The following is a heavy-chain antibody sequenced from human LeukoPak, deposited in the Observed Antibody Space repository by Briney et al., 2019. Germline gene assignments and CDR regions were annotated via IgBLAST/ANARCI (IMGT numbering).Heavy chain of an antibody. Sequence: SETLSLTCTVSGGSMITDTFYRVWIRQPPGKGLEWIANMYSNGGGRQYNRSLTNRVSISVDTSKNQFFLNLNSVTAADTAIYYCTRRTYSTYMDVWGQGTTVTVSS. D-gene: IGHD1-7*01. CDR3: TRRTYSTYMDV. CDR1: GGSMITDTFY. V-gene: IGHV4-39*01. J-gene: IGHJ6*03. CDR2: MYSNGGGR.